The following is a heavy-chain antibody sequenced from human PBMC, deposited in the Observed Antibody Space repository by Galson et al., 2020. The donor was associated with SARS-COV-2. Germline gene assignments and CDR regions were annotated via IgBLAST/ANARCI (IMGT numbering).Heavy chain of an antibody. CDR2: INPSGGST. J-gene: IGHJ6*02. CDR3: ARDLTVTTDLDYYYGMDV. CDR1: GYTFTSYY. V-gene: IGHV1-46*01. Sequence: ASVKVSCKASGYTFTSYYMHWVRQAPGQGLEWMGIINPSGGSTSYAQKFQGRVTMTRDTSTSTVYMELSSLRSEDTAVYYCARDLTVTTDLDYYYGMDVWGQGTTVTVSS. D-gene: IGHD4-17*01.